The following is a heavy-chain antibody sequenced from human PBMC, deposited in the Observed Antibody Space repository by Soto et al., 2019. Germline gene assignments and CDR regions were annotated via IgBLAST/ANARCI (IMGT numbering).Heavy chain of an antibody. CDR2: IWFDGSKR. D-gene: IGHD3-22*01. CDR3: AREGDSSGYPVYFVS. J-gene: IGHJ4*02. Sequence: QPGGSLRLSCAVSGFSFSKFAIHWVRQAPGKGLECVAAIWFDGSKRDYADSVKGRFTVSRDNSENTLSLQMNNLRAEDTGVYYCAREGDSSGYPVYFVSWDQGTVLTVSS. CDR1: GFSFSKFA. V-gene: IGHV3-33*01.